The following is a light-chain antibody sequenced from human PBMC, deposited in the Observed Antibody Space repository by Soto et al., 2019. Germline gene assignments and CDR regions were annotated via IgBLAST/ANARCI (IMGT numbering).Light chain of an antibody. J-gene: IGKJ5*01. Sequence: DVVMTQSPLSLPVTLGQPASISCRSNQSLVHSDGIAYFSWFQQRPGRSPRRLIYKVSNRDSGVQARFSGSGSGTDFALKMSRVDAEDVGVYYCMQGTHWPITFGQGTRLEIK. CDR1: QSLVHSDGIAY. CDR2: KVS. CDR3: MQGTHWPIT. V-gene: IGKV2-30*02.